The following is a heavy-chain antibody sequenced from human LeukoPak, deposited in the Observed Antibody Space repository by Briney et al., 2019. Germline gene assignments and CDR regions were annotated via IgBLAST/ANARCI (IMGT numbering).Heavy chain of an antibody. D-gene: IGHD1-26*01. CDR3: ARSIVGATIDY. CDR1: GGSFSGYY. CDR2: INHSGST. V-gene: IGHV4-34*01. J-gene: IGHJ4*02. Sequence: SETLSLTCAVYGGSFSGYYWSWIRQPQGKGLEWIGEINHSGSTNYNPSLKSRVTISVDTSKNQFSLKLSSVTAADTAVYYCARSIVGATIDYWGQGTLVTVSS.